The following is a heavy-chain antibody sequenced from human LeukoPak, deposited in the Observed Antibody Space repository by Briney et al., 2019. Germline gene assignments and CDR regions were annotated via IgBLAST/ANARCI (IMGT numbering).Heavy chain of an antibody. CDR2: INARGDT. J-gene: IGHJ5*02. D-gene: IGHD2-2*01. CDR1: GWSFNDYY. CDR3: ARGQVPAARGYNWFDP. Sequence: SETLSLTCAVYGWSFNDYYWNWIRQPPGKGLEWLGEINARGDTNFNPSLKSRVTISVDTSKNQFSLRLTSMIAADTAVYYCARGQVPAARGYNWFDPWGQGTLVTVSS. V-gene: IGHV4-34*01.